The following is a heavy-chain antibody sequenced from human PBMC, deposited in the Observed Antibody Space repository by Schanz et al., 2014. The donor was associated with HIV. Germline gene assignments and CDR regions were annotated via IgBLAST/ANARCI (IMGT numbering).Heavy chain of an antibody. CDR1: GGTFSNYA. CDR2: IIPIIGTA. V-gene: IGHV1-69*06. CDR3: ARDSPVAAGTLDY. Sequence: QVQLVQSGAEVKMPGSSVKVSCKASGGTFSNYAMTWVRRAPGQGLEWMAGIIPIIGTADYAQKFQGRVTITADKSTSTAYMELSSLRSEDTAVYYCARDSPVAAGTLDYWGQGTLVTVSS. D-gene: IGHD6-13*01. J-gene: IGHJ4*02.